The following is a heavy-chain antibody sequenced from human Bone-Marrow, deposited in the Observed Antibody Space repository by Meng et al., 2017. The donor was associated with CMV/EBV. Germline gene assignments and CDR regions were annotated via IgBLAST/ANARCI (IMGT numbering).Heavy chain of an antibody. V-gene: IGHV3-48*04. CDR1: EFSFNTYS. CDR2: IGVGSRTI. J-gene: IGHJ3*02. CDR3: VTDQDRVGGI. Sequence: GESLKISCAASEFSFNTYSMTWVRQAPGKGLEWVSYIGVGSRTIYYEDSVKGRFTISRDNAKNSLFLQMNSLRAEDTVVYYCVTDQDRVGGIWGQGTMVTVSS. D-gene: IGHD2-2*01.